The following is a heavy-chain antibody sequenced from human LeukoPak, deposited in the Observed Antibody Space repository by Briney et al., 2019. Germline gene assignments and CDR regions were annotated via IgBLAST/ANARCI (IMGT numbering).Heavy chain of an antibody. V-gene: IGHV4-61*02. Sequence: SETLSLTCTVSGGSISSGSYYWSWIRQPAGKGLEWIGRIYTSGSTNYNPSLKSRVTISVDTSKNQFSLKLSSVTAADTAVYYCARDYYGSGSYYNDYWGQGTLVTVSS. CDR1: GGSISSGSYY. D-gene: IGHD3-10*01. CDR2: IYTSGST. J-gene: IGHJ4*02. CDR3: ARDYYGSGSYYNDY.